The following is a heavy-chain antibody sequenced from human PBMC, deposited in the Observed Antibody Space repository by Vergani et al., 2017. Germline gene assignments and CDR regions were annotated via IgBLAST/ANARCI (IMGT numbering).Heavy chain of an antibody. V-gene: IGHV3-23*01. J-gene: IGHJ6*02. CDR1: GFTFSSYA. Sequence: EVQLLESGGGLVQPGGSLRLSCAASGFTFSSYAMSWVRQAPGKGLEWVSAISGSGGSTYYADSVKGRFTISRDNSKNTLYLQMNSLRAEETAVYYCAKAQLPLMVYYGMDVWGQGTTVTVSS. D-gene: IGHD6-6*01. CDR2: ISGSGGST. CDR3: AKAQLPLMVYYGMDV.